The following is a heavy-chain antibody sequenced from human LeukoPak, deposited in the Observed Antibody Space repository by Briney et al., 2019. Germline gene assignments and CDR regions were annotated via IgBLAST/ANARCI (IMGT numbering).Heavy chain of an antibody. J-gene: IGHJ5*02. Sequence: SETLSITCTVSGYSISSGYYWGWIRQPPGKGLEWIGSLYHSGSTYYNPSLKSRVTISVDTSKNQFSLKLRSGTAADTAVYYCARGQARLGWFDPRGQGTLVTVSS. CDR2: LYHSGST. V-gene: IGHV4-38-2*02. CDR1: GYSISSGYY. D-gene: IGHD6-19*01. CDR3: ARGQARLGWFDP.